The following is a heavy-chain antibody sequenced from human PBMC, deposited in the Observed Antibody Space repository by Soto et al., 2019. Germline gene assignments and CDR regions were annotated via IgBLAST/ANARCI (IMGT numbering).Heavy chain of an antibody. CDR3: ARVLLPLVVPAAMRRLLNWFDP. CDR2: INHSGST. J-gene: IGHJ5*02. D-gene: IGHD2-2*01. Sequence: PSETQPLTCAVNGGSRRGYYWSWIRQPPGKGLEWIGEINHSGSTNYNPSLKSRVTISVDTSKNQFSLKLSSVTAADTAVYYCARVLLPLVVPAAMRRLLNWFDPWGQGTLVTVSS. CDR1: GGSRRGYY. V-gene: IGHV4-34*01.